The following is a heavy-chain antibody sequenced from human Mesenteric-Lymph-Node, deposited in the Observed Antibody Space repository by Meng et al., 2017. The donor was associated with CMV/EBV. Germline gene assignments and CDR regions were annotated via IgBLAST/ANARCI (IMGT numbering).Heavy chain of an antibody. J-gene: IGHJ6*02. CDR1: GFTFSDYY. V-gene: IGHV3-21*01. D-gene: IGHD4-17*01. CDR2: ISSSSSYI. Sequence: ETLSLTCAASGFTFSDYYMNWVRQAPGKGLEWVSSISSSSSYIYYADSVKGRFTISRDNAKNSLYLQMNSLRAEDTAVYYCARFGDYNYYYYGMDVWGQGTTVTVSS. CDR3: ARFGDYNYYYYGMDV.